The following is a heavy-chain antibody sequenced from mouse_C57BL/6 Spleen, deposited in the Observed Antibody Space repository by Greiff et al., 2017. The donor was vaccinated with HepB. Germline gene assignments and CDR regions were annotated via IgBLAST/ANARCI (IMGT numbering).Heavy chain of an antibody. D-gene: IGHD2-5*01. CDR3: AGIGYSNLYYFDY. Sequence: QVQLQQPGAELVRPGSSVKLSCKASGYTFTSYWMHWVKQRPIQGLEWIGNIDPSDSETHYNQKFKDKATLTVDKSSSTAYMQLSSLTSEDSAVYYWAGIGYSNLYYFDYWGQGTTLTVSS. J-gene: IGHJ2*01. CDR1: GYTFTSYW. V-gene: IGHV1-52*01. CDR2: IDPSDSET.